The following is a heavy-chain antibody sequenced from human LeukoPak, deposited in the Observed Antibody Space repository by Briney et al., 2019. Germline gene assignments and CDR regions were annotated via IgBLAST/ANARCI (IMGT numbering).Heavy chain of an antibody. CDR3: AGGRGYCSGGSCYFDY. D-gene: IGHD2-15*01. J-gene: IGHJ4*02. CDR2: IYYSGST. CDR1: GGSVSSGSYY. Sequence: SETLSLTCTVSGGSVSSGSYYWSWIRQPPGKGLEWIGYIYYSGSTNYNPSLKSRVTISVDTSKNQFSLKLSSVTAADTAVYYCAGGRGYCSGGSCYFDYWGQGTLVTVSS. V-gene: IGHV4-61*01.